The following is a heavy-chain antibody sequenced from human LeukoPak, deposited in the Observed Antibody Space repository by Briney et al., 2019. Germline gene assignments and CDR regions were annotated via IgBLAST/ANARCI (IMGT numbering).Heavy chain of an antibody. D-gene: IGHD6-13*01. J-gene: IGHJ6*02. Sequence: SVKVSCRASGGTFSSYAISWVRQAPGQGLEWMGRIIPILGIANYAQKFQGRVTITADKSTSTAYMELSSLRSEDTAVYYCARDLAASGTLRSYGMDVWGQGTTVTVSS. CDR1: GGTFSSYA. V-gene: IGHV1-69*04. CDR2: IIPILGIA. CDR3: ARDLAASGTLRSYGMDV.